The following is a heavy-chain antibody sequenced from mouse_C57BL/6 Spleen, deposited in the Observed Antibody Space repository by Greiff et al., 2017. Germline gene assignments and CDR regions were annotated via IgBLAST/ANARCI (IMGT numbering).Heavy chain of an antibody. J-gene: IGHJ1*03. CDR3: ARLGYYGSRGYFDV. D-gene: IGHD1-1*01. CDR1: GYTFTSYD. CDR2: SYPRDGST. V-gene: IGHV1-85*01. Sequence: QVQLKESGPELVKPGASVKLSCKASGYTFTSYDINWVKQRPGQGLVWIGWSYPRDGSTKYNEKFKGKATLTVVTSSSTAYMALHSLTSEDSAVYFCARLGYYGSRGYFDVWGTGTTVTVSS.